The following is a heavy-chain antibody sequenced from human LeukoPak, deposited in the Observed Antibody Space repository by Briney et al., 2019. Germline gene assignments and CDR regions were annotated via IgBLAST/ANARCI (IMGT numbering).Heavy chain of an antibody. Sequence: SETLSLTSTVFGGSFTDYFWTWIRHSPGKGLEWIGEINDYTGDTNYNPSLNSRVSISLEKSKNQFSLELRSVTAADTAVYYCARGRIAKIVVVHSFSYGMDVWGQGTTVTVSS. D-gene: IGHD3-22*01. CDR3: ARGRIAKIVVVHSFSYGMDV. J-gene: IGHJ6*02. CDR1: GGSFTDYF. V-gene: IGHV4-34*01. CDR2: INDYTGDT.